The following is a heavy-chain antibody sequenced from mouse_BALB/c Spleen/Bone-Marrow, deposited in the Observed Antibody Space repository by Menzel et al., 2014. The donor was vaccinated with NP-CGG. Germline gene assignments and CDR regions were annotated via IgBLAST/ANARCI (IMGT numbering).Heavy chain of an antibody. CDR1: GFTFSSFG. CDR3: TRGGNWEDFDY. V-gene: IGHV5-17*02. J-gene: IGHJ2*01. D-gene: IGHD4-1*01. CDR2: ISSGSSTI. Sequence: EVNVVESGGGLVQPGGSRKLSCAASGFTFSSFGMHWVRQAPERGLEWVAYISSGSSTIFYADTVKGRFTISRDNPKNTLFLQMTSLRSEDKAMYYCTRGGNWEDFDYWGQGTTLTVSS.